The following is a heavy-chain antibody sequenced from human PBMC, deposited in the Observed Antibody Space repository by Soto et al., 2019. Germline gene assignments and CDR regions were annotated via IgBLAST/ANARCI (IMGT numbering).Heavy chain of an antibody. V-gene: IGHV4-61*01. CDR2: IYYSGST. CDR1: GGSVSSGSYH. J-gene: IGHJ4*02. D-gene: IGHD2-2*01. Sequence: SETLSLTCTVSGGSVSSGSYHWSWIRQPPGKGLEWIGYIYYSGSTNYNPSLRSRVTISVDTSKNQFSLKLSSVTAADTAVYYCARLRRDIVVVAALYLDHWGQGTLVTVSS. CDR3: ARLRRDIVVVAALYLDH.